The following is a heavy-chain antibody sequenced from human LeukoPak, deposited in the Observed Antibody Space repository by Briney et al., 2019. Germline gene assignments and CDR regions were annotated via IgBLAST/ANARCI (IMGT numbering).Heavy chain of an antibody. V-gene: IGHV4-39*07. Sequence: PSETLSLTCTVSGGSIRSTTYYWAWIRRPPGKGLEWIGTIYYSGSTYYNPTLQSRVTISADTSKNQFSLRLNSVTAADTAIYYCAGDRSSGYYGSWFDPWGQGTLVTVSS. D-gene: IGHD3-22*01. CDR3: AGDRSSGYYGSWFDP. CDR1: GGSIRSTTYY. J-gene: IGHJ5*02. CDR2: IYYSGST.